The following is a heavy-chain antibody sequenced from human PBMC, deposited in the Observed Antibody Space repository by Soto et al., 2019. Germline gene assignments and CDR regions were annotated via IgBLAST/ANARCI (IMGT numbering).Heavy chain of an antibody. J-gene: IGHJ4*02. CDR1: GFTFTNYW. CDR3: TTVFEY. CDR2: IDGFGAGT. V-gene: IGHV3-74*01. Sequence: EVQLVQSGGGSVQPGGSLRLSCADSGFTFTNYWMSWVRQVPGKGLVWVSRIDGFGAGTSYSDSVRGRFTISRDNAENMLYLQMNSLRAEDTAVYYCTTVFEYWGPGTLVTVSS.